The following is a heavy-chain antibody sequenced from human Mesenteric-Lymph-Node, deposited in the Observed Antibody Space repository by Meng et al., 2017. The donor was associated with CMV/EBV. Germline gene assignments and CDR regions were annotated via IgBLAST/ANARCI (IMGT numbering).Heavy chain of an antibody. CDR1: GFTFSDYW. V-gene: IGHV3-74*01. CDR3: ARGGVAGTLDY. Sequence: GESLKISCAASGFTFSDYWMHWVRQTPGKGLVWVSYIHSDGTTTGYADSVKGRFTISRDTAKNTLYLQVSCLKADDTAVYYCARGGVAGTLDYWGQGTLVTVSS. D-gene: IGHD6-19*01. CDR2: IHSDGTTT. J-gene: IGHJ4*02.